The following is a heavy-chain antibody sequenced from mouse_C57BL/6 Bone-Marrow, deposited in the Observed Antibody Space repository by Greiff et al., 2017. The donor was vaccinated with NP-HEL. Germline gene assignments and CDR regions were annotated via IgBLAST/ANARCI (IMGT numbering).Heavy chain of an antibody. J-gene: IGHJ1*03. Sequence: VQLQQPGAELVKPGASVKMSCKASGYTFTSYWITWVKQRPGQGLEWIGDIYPGSGSTNYNEKFKSKATLTVDTSSSTAYMQLSSLTSEDSAVYYCARGGDYGSSPYWYFDVWGTGTTVTVSS. CDR1: GYTFTSYW. CDR3: ARGGDYGSSPYWYFDV. D-gene: IGHD1-1*01. V-gene: IGHV1-55*01. CDR2: IYPGSGST.